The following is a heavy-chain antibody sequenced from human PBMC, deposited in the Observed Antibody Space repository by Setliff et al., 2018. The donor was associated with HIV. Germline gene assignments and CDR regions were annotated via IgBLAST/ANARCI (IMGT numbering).Heavy chain of an antibody. J-gene: IGHJ1*01. CDR3: ARDPGYCSGGRCYGAYLQH. Sequence: ASVKVSCKASGYTFTSYGISWVRQAPGQGLEWMGWISAYNGDTHFEQNLQGRVTMTTDTSTSTAYMELRSLRSDDTAMFYCARDPGYCSGGRCYGAYLQHWGQGTLVTVSS. CDR2: ISAYNGDT. CDR1: GYTFTSYG. V-gene: IGHV1-18*01. D-gene: IGHD2-15*01.